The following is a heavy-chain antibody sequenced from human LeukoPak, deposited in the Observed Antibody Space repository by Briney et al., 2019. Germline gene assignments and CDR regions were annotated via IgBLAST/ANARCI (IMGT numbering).Heavy chain of an antibody. J-gene: IGHJ4*02. CDR1: GFTFGDYA. V-gene: IGHV3-49*03. D-gene: IGHD3-22*01. CDR2: IRSKAYGGTT. CDR3: TRAKPYITMIVVVSKGPIDY. Sequence: GGSLRLSCTASGFTFGDYAMSWFRQAPGKGLEWVGFIRSKAYGGTTEYAASVKGRFTISRDDSKSIAYLQMNSLKTEDTAVYYCTRAKPYITMIVVVSKGPIDYWGQGTLVTVSS.